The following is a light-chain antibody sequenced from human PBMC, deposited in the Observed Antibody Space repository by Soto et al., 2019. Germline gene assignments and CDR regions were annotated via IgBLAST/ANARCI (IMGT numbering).Light chain of an antibody. CDR2: DAS. V-gene: IGKV3-11*01. J-gene: IGKJ5*01. CDR3: QQRSNWPIT. Sequence: EIVLTQSPATLSLTPGERATLSCRASQSISTLLAWFQQKPGQPPRLLIYDASKRATGIPARFSGSGSGTDFTLTIGSLEPEDFAVYYCQQRSNWPITFGQGTRLEIK. CDR1: QSISTL.